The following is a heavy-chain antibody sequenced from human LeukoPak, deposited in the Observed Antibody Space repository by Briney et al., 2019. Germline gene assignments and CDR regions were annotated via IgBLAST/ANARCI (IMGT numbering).Heavy chain of an antibody. Sequence: GGSLRLSCAVSGSIFANAWMSWVRQAPGKGLEWIGRIKSKTDGGTTDYTAPVKGRFTISRDDSRNTLYLQMNSLQTEDTAVYYYTTFGYNAYFDYWGQGTLVTVSS. CDR1: GSIFANAW. CDR2: IKSKTDGGTT. V-gene: IGHV3-15*01. D-gene: IGHD5-24*01. CDR3: TTFGYNAYFDY. J-gene: IGHJ4*02.